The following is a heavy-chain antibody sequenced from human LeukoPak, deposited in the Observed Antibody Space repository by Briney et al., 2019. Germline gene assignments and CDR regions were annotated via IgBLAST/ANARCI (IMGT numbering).Heavy chain of an antibody. Sequence: GGSLRLSCAASGFTFSSYSMNWVRQAPGKGLEWVSSISSSSSYIYYADSVKGRFTISRDNAKNSLYLQMNSLRAEDTAVYYCARHLGAAAGFSNWSQGTLVTVSS. CDR1: GFTFSSYS. D-gene: IGHD6-13*01. V-gene: IGHV3-21*01. J-gene: IGHJ4*02. CDR3: ARHLGAAAGFSN. CDR2: ISSSSSYI.